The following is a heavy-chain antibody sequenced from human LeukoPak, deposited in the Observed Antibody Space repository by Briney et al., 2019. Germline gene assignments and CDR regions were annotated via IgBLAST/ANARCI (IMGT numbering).Heavy chain of an antibody. CDR1: GGSISLYY. V-gene: IGHV4-59*08. D-gene: IGHD2-21*01. CDR3: ARRIPTFFFDY. Sequence: SETLSLTCTVSGGSISLYYWSWIRQPPGDGLEWIGFIYSSGSNNYNPSLKSRVTISVDTSKNQLSLRLTSVTAADTAVYYCARRIPTFFFDYWGQGTLVTVSS. CDR2: IYSSGSN. J-gene: IGHJ4*02.